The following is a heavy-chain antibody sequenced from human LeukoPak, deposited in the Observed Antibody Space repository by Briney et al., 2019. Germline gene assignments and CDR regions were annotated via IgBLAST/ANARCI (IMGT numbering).Heavy chain of an antibody. Sequence: HPGGSLRLSCAASGFIFCNYAMTWARLTPGKGLEWVSAISGSGGTTYYADSVKGGFTISRDSSTNTLYLQLSSLRAEDTAIYYCARGGSVSAYFFDYWGQGTLVTVSS. CDR1: GFIFCNYA. D-gene: IGHD3-10*01. CDR3: ARGGSVSAYFFDY. V-gene: IGHV3-23*01. CDR2: ISGSGGTT. J-gene: IGHJ4*02.